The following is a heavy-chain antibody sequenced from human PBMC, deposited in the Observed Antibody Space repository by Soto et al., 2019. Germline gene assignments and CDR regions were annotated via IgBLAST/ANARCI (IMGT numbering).Heavy chain of an antibody. CDR1: GGSINNNGYF. V-gene: IGHV4-30-4*01. J-gene: IGHJ4*02. Sequence: QVQLQESGPGVVEPSQTLSLTCTVSGGSINNNGYFWSWIRPPPGSGLEWIGHIYNSGSTYSNPSLKSRLTISVDTSKHQFSLKLSSVTAADTAVYYCAIGPSGDKVDYWGQGTLVTVSS. D-gene: IGHD1-26*01. CDR3: AIGPSGDKVDY. CDR2: IYNSGST.